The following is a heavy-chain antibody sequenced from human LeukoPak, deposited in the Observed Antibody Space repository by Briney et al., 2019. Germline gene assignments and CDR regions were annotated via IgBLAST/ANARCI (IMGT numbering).Heavy chain of an antibody. CDR1: GFTFSSYS. CDR2: ISSSSSTI. D-gene: IGHD3-10*01. Sequence: GGSLRLSCAASGFTFSSYSMNWVRQAPGKGLEWVSYISSSSSTIYYADSVKGRFTISRDNAKNSLYLQMNSLRAGDTAVYYCARVHYGSGSNFDSWGQGTLVTVSS. CDR3: ARVHYGSGSNFDS. J-gene: IGHJ4*02. V-gene: IGHV3-48*04.